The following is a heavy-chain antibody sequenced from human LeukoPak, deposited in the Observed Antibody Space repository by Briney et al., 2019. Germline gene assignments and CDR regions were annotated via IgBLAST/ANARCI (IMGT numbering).Heavy chain of an antibody. J-gene: IGHJ1*01. CDR2: ITNSGTTI. CDR3: ARDGHYDILTGYFQD. CDR1: GFTFTDYY. D-gene: IGHD3-9*01. V-gene: IGHV3-11*01. Sequence: GGSLRLSCAASGFTFTDYYMSWIRQAPGKGLEWVSYITNSGTTIYYADSVEGRFTISRDNAKNSLYLQMNSLRAEDTAVYYCARDGHYDILTGYFQDWGQGTLVTVSS.